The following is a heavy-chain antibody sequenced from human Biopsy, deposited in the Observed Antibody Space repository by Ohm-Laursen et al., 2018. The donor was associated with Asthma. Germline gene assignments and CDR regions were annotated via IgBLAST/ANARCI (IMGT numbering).Heavy chain of an antibody. CDR3: ARATSTWSQSGPHYFDH. D-gene: IGHD6-13*01. CDR2: VYSTGST. Sequence: TLSLTCTVSPGSISDYYWNWIRQFPGKGLEWIGYVYSTGSTRYNPSLKSRVTISVDTSINQVSLRLSSVTAADTAMHYCARATSTWSQSGPHYFDHWGQGALVTVSS. V-gene: IGHV4-59*01. CDR1: PGSISDYY. J-gene: IGHJ4*02.